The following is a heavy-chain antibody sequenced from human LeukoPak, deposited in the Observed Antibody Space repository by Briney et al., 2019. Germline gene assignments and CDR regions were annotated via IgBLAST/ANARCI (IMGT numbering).Heavy chain of an antibody. CDR3: ARRFSGDYGFPKHNCFDP. Sequence: SETLSLTCTVSGGSIRSSTYYWAWIRQPPGKGLEWIGNIYYSGSTYYNPSLKSRVTISVDTSKNQFYLKLSSVTAADTAVYYCARRFSGDYGFPKHNCFDPWGQGTLVTVSS. CDR2: IYYSGST. J-gene: IGHJ5*02. D-gene: IGHD4/OR15-4a*01. V-gene: IGHV4-39*01. CDR1: GGSIRSSTYY.